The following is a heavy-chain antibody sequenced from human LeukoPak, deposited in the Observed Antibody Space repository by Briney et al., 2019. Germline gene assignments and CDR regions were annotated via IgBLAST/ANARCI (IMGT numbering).Heavy chain of an antibody. CDR2: ISSSGSTI. V-gene: IGHV3-11*01. Sequence: PGGSPRLSCAASGFTFSDYYMSWIRQAPGKGLEWVSYISSSGSTIHYADSVKGRFTISRDNAKNSLYLQMNSLRAEDTAVYYCARDQEGATNLDYWGQGTLVTVSS. CDR3: ARDQEGATNLDY. J-gene: IGHJ4*02. D-gene: IGHD1-26*01. CDR1: GFTFSDYY.